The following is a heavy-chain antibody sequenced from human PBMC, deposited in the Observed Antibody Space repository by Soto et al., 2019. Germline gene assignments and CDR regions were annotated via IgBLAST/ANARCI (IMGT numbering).Heavy chain of an antibody. CDR3: ASPIMITFGGVIPEGAFDI. J-gene: IGHJ3*02. D-gene: IGHD3-16*02. CDR2: IYPGDSDT. Sequence: GESLKISCKGSGYSFTSYWIGWVRQMPGKGLEWMGIIYPGDSDTRYSPSFQGQVTISADKSISTAYLQWSSLKASDTAMYYCASPIMITFGGVIPEGAFDIWGQGTMVTVSS. CDR1: GYSFTSYW. V-gene: IGHV5-51*01.